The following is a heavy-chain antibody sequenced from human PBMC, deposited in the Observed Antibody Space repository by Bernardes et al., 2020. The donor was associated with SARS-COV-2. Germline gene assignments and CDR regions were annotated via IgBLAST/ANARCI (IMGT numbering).Heavy chain of an antibody. CDR2: IYYSGST. CDR3: ARLGSWSSAD. CDR1: GGSISSFY. V-gene: IGHV4-59*08. Sequence: SEPLSLTCTVSGGSISSFYWNWIRQPPGKGLEWIGYIYYSGSTNYNPSLKSRVTMSLDTSKNQFSLKLSSVTAADTAVYYCARLGSWSSADWGQGTLVTVSS. D-gene: IGHD3-10*01. J-gene: IGHJ1*01.